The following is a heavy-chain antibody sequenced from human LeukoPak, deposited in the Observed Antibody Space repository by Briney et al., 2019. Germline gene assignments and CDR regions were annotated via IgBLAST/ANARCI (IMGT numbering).Heavy chain of an antibody. V-gene: IGHV3-23*05. CDR2: IYNTGAT. J-gene: IGHJ3*02. CDR1: GFTFSSYA. CDR3: ARIEWERLGRAFDI. Sequence: GGSLRLSCAASGFTFSSYAMSWVRQAPGKGLEWVSSIYNTGATHYAESVKGRFTISRDNSKNTLFLQMNSLRAEDMAVYYCARIEWERLGRAFDIWGQGTMVTVSS. D-gene: IGHD1-26*01.